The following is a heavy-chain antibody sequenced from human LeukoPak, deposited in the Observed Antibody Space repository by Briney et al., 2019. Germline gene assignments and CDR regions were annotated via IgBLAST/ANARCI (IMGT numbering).Heavy chain of an antibody. V-gene: IGHV4-34*01. CDR2: INRKGAT. D-gene: IGHD3-10*01. Sequence: PSETLSLTCAAYGVSFSGYYWTWVRQPPGKGLEWIGEINRKGATNYNPSLKGRFTISLDMSKNQFSLKLSSVTAADTAVYYCARGPHFYGSGSYEYNYYYYYYGMDVWGKGTAVTVSS. CDR1: GVSFSGYY. CDR3: ARGPHFYGSGSYEYNYYYYYYGMDV. J-gene: IGHJ6*04.